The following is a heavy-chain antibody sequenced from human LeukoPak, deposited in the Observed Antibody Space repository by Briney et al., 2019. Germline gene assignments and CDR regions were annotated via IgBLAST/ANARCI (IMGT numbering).Heavy chain of an antibody. D-gene: IGHD1-14*01. CDR3: ARGDVATKGTVDY. Sequence: ASVKVSCKASGYTFIDYYMHWVPQAPGQGLEWMGRINPNSGATNYAQMFQGRVTMTRDTSISTVYMELSRLRSDDTAVYYCARGDVATKGTVDYWGQGTLATVSS. V-gene: IGHV1-2*06. CDR2: INPNSGAT. CDR1: GYTFIDYY. J-gene: IGHJ4*02.